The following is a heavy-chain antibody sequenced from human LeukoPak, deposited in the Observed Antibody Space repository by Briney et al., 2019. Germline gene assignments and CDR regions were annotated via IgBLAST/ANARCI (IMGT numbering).Heavy chain of an antibody. CDR1: GFTFSSYS. Sequence: GGSLRLSCAASGFTFSSYSMNWVRQAPGKGLEWVSSISSSSSYIYYADSVKGRFTISRDNAKNSLYLQVNSLRAEDTAVYYCARDESGYYGSGGYYGMDVWGQGTTVTVSS. J-gene: IGHJ6*02. V-gene: IGHV3-21*01. CDR2: ISSSSSYI. D-gene: IGHD3-10*01. CDR3: ARDESGYYGSGGYYGMDV.